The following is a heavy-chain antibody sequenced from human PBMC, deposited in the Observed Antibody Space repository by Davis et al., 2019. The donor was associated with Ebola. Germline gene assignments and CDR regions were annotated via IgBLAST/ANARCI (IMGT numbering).Heavy chain of an antibody. J-gene: IGHJ4*02. V-gene: IGHV1-18*04. Sequence: AASVKVSCKASGYTFTNYGITWVRQAPGQGLEWMGWINPHNGNTNYAQNVQGRVTTTTDTSTSTAYMEVGSLRSDDTAVYYCARAQFPTTSDYWGQGTLVTVSS. CDR2: INPHNGNT. CDR1: GYTFTNYG. D-gene: IGHD1-1*01. CDR3: ARAQFPTTSDY.